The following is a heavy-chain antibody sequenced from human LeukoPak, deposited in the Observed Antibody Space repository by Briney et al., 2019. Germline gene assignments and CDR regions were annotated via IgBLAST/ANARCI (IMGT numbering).Heavy chain of an antibody. D-gene: IGHD2-2*01. Sequence: SETLSLTCTVSGGSISSYYWSWIRQHPGKGLEWIGYIYYSGSTNYNPSLKSRVTISVDTSKNQFSLKLSSVTAADTAVYYCAREVGCSSTSCYHYYYYMDVWGKGTTVTVSS. CDR1: GGSISSYY. J-gene: IGHJ6*03. CDR2: IYYSGST. CDR3: AREVGCSSTSCYHYYYYMDV. V-gene: IGHV4-59*01.